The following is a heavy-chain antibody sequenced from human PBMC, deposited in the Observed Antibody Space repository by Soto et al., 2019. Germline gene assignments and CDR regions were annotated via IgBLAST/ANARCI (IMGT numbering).Heavy chain of an antibody. J-gene: IGHJ6*02. CDR2: IGTAGDT. CDR1: GFTFSSYD. V-gene: IGHV3-13*04. D-gene: IGHD1-1*01. Sequence: PGGSLRLSCAASGFTFSSYDMHWVRQATGKGLEWVSAIGTAGDTYYPGSVKGRFTISRENAKNSLYLQMNSLRAGDTAVYYCARDLKLERRYYYGMDVWGQGTTVTV. CDR3: ARDLKLERRYYYGMDV.